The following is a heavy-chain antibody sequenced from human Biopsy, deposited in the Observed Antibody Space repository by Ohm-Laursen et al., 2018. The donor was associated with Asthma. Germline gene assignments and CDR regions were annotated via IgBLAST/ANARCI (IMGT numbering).Heavy chain of an antibody. Sequence: SLRLSCAASGFTGSRDHMFWVRQAPGKGLEWVSAISGGGGGTKYADSVKGRFTISRDNSKNTLSLQMSSMRAEDTALYYCAKDLSKAVGGSNDYYYGMDVWGQGTTVTVAS. CDR2: ISGGGGGT. D-gene: IGHD6-19*01. CDR3: AKDLSKAVGGSNDYYYGMDV. CDR1: GFTGSRDH. J-gene: IGHJ6*02. V-gene: IGHV3-23*01.